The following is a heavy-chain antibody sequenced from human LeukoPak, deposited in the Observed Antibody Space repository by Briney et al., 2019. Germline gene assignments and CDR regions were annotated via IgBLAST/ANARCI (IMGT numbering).Heavy chain of an antibody. CDR3: ARAQGYCSGGSCYYYYYMDV. Sequence: SETLSLTCTVSGGSISSYYWSWIRQPPGKGLEWIGYIYYSGSTNYNPSLKSRVTISVDTSKNQFSLKLSSVTAADTAVYYCARAQGYCSGGSCYYYYYMDVWGKGTTVTISS. CDR2: IYYSGST. CDR1: GGSISSYY. V-gene: IGHV4-59*01. D-gene: IGHD2-15*01. J-gene: IGHJ6*03.